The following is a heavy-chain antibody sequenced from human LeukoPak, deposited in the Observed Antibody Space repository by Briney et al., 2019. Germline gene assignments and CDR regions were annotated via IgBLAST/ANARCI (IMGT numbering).Heavy chain of an antibody. CDR3: ARQVSDYYYYYIDV. CDR1: GGSISSTGYY. CDR2: IYYSETT. J-gene: IGHJ6*03. D-gene: IGHD5/OR15-5a*01. Sequence: SETLSLTCTVSGGSISSTGYYWDWIRQPPGKGLEWIGSIYYSETTYYNSSLKSRVTISLDTSENQFSLSLKSVTAADTAVYYCARQVSDYYYYYIDVWGKGATVTVSS. V-gene: IGHV4-39*01.